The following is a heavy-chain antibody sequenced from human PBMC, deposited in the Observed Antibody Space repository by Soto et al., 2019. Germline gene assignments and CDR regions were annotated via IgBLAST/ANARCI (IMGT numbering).Heavy chain of an antibody. D-gene: IGHD3-22*01. CDR3: AKGGYFHDSSAY. CDR2: ISGSGGTT. J-gene: IGHJ4*02. CDR1: GFSFSTYA. Sequence: GSLRLSCAASGFSFSTYAMTWVRQAPGKGLEWVSGISGSGGTTYYADSVKGRFTISRDNSKNTLYLQMNSLTAEDTAVYYCAKGGYFHDSSAYWGQGSLVTVSS. V-gene: IGHV3-23*01.